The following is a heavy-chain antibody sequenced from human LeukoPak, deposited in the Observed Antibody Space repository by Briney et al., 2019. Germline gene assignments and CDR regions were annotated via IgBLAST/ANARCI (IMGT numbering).Heavy chain of an antibody. V-gene: IGHV3-23*01. J-gene: IGHJ4*02. Sequence: GGSLRLSCTASGFTFSSYAMKWVRHAPGKGLEWVSTISGSGGSTYYADSVKGRFTISRDNSKNTLYLQMNSLRAEDTAVYYCAKRAYGAPDYWGQGTLVTVSS. D-gene: IGHD4/OR15-4a*01. CDR3: AKRAYGAPDY. CDR1: GFTFSSYA. CDR2: ISGSGGST.